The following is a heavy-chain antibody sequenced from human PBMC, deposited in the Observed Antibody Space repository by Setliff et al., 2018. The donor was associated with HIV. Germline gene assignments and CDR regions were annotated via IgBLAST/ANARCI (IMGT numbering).Heavy chain of an antibody. J-gene: IGHJ5*01. Sequence: ASVKVSCKASGHIFTTNYIHWVRQAPGQGLEWMGIINPSGGSTSFARKFQGRVTMTRDTSTSTVYMELSSLRSEDTAVYYCARDRVPKRGYTYREPDFDSWGQGTLVTVSS. D-gene: IGHD5-12*01. CDR1: GHIFTTNY. V-gene: IGHV1-46*01. CDR2: INPSGGST. CDR3: ARDRVPKRGYTYREPDFDS.